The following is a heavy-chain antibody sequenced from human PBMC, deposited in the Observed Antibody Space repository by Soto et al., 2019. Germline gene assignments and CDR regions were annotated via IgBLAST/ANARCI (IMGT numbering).Heavy chain of an antibody. CDR2: ISAYNGNT. J-gene: IGHJ4*02. V-gene: IGHV1-18*01. CDR1: GYTFTSYG. CDR3: ARDLGDYYYGRGSRYFDY. Sequence: ASVKVSCKASGYTFTSYGISWVRQAPGQGLEWMGWISAYNGNTNYAQKLQGRVTMTTDTSTSTAYMELRSLRSDDTAVYYCARDLGDYYYGRGSRYFDYCGQGTLVTVSS. D-gene: IGHD3-22*01.